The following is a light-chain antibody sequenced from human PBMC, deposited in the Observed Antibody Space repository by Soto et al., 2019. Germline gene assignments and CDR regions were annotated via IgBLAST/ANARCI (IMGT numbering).Light chain of an antibody. CDR1: TSNIGTSF. J-gene: IGLJ2*01. CDR2: SSD. V-gene: IGLV1-47*02. Sequence: QSVLTQPQSVSGAPGQRVTISCSGSTSNIGTSFVYWYQQLPGAAPKLLIHSSDKRPSGVPDRFSGSRSGTSASLAISGLRVEDEADYYCGGWDDSLSGPVFGGGTKLTVL. CDR3: GGWDDSLSGPV.